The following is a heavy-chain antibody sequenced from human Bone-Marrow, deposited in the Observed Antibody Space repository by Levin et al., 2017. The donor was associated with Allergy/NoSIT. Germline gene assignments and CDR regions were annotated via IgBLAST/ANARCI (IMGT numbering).Heavy chain of an antibody. Sequence: GGSLRLSCATSGFSFDDHAMHWVRQVPGKGLEWVSGINWNGGSRGYADSVKGRFTISRDDDKNYLYLQMNSLRAEDTALYYCAKGLYGSGSRDAFDFWGQGTMVTVSS. CDR3: AKGLYGSGSRDAFDF. CDR2: INWNGGSR. V-gene: IGHV3-9*01. D-gene: IGHD3-10*01. J-gene: IGHJ3*01. CDR1: GFSFDDHA.